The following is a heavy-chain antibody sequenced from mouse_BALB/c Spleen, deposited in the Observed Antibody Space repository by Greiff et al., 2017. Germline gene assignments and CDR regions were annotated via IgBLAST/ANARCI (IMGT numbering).Heavy chain of an antibody. D-gene: IGHD2-4*01. J-gene: IGHJ3*01. CDR2: ISSGGST. CDR1: GFTFSSYA. CDR3: ARDYYDYDVPEFAY. V-gene: IGHV5-6-5*01. Sequence: EVKLQESGGGLVKPGGSLKLSCAASGFTFSSYAMSWVRQTPEKRLEWVASISSGGSTYYPDSVKGRFTISRDNARNILYLQMSSLRSEDTAMYYCARDYYDYDVPEFAYWGQGTLVTVSA.